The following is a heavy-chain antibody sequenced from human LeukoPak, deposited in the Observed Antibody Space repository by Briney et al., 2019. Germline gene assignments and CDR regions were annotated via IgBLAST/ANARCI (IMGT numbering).Heavy chain of an antibody. CDR2: ISYDGIYK. CDR3: ARDFIGGLSRDH. V-gene: IGHV3-30*03. Sequence: GGSLRLSCEASRFTFSTYSMNWVRQAPGKGLEWVADISYDGIYKSYAESVKGRFTISRDSSKTTVHLHMNSLKVEDTALYYFARDFIGGLSRDHWGHGTLVTVSS. J-gene: IGHJ4*01. CDR1: RFTFSTYS. D-gene: IGHD3-16*01.